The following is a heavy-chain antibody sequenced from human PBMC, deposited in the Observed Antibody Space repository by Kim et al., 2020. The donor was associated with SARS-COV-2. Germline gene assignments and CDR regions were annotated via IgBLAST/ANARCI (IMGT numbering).Heavy chain of an antibody. Sequence: GGSLRLSCAASGFTVSSNYMSWVRQAPGKGLEWVSVIYSGGSTYYADSVKGRFTISRDNSKNTLYLQMNSLRAEDTAVYYCARDLVRGVLHTPLYYYYYGMDVWGQGTTVTVSS. J-gene: IGHJ6*02. CDR2: IYSGGST. CDR1: GFTVSSNY. CDR3: ARDLVRGVLHTPLYYYYYGMDV. D-gene: IGHD3-10*01. V-gene: IGHV3-66*01.